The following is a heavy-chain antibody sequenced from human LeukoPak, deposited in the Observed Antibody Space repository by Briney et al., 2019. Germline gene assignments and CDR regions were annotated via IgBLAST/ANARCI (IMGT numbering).Heavy chain of an antibody. Sequence: SETLSLTCAVSGGSVSSGNYYWTWIRQSPGKGLEWIGYIYYSASTFYNPSLNSRVTISLDTSKNHFSLVLTSVTAADTAFYYGARDQTGYAVYNLWGQGVQVTVSS. CDR1: GGSVSSGNYY. V-gene: IGHV4-30-4*01. J-gene: IGHJ4*02. CDR3: ARDQTGYAVYNL. D-gene: IGHD5-12*01. CDR2: IYYSAST.